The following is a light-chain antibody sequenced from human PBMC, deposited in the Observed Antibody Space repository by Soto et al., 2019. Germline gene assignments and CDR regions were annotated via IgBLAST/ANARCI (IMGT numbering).Light chain of an antibody. Sequence: QSVLTQPASVSGSPGQSITISCTGTSSDVGGYNYVSWYQQHPGKAPKLMIYDVSNRPSGVSNRFSGSKSGNTASLTISGLQAEDESYYYCTSYTSNSLLLHVFGTGTKVNV. CDR1: SSDVGGYNY. V-gene: IGLV2-14*01. J-gene: IGLJ1*01. CDR3: TSYTSNSLLLHV. CDR2: DVS.